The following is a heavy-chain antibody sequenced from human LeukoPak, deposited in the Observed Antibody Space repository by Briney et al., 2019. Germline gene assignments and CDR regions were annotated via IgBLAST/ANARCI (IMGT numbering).Heavy chain of an antibody. CDR1: GFTFSNAW. CDR3: AKEGRSLQTY. V-gene: IGHV3-7*03. D-gene: IGHD5-24*01. CDR2: IKEDGTET. Sequence: GGSLRLSCAASGFTFSNAWMSWVRLAPGKGLEWVANIKEDGTETYYVDSVRGRFTISRDNAKNSLYLQMNSLRVEDTAVYYCAKEGRSLQTYWGQGTLVTVSS. J-gene: IGHJ4*02.